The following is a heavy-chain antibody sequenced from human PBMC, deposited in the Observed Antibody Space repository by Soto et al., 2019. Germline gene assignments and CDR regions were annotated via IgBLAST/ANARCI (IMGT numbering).Heavy chain of an antibody. Sequence: EVQLVESGGGLVQPGRSLRLSCVASGFPFQHYAMHWVRRSPGKGLEWVSGIRWNGDDMGYADSVRGRFTISRDNAKNSLYLHMSSLRAEDTAFYYCAQDGGYCSGGNCDFDSWGQGTLVTVSS. J-gene: IGHJ4*02. V-gene: IGHV3-9*01. CDR2: IRWNGDDM. CDR1: GFPFQHYA. CDR3: AQDGGYCSGGNCDFDS. D-gene: IGHD2-15*01.